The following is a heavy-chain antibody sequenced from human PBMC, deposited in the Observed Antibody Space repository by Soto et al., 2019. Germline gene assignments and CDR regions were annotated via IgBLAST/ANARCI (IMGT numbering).Heavy chain of an antibody. Sequence: PGGSLRLSCAASGFTFSSAWMSWVRQAPGKGLEWVGRIKGGSSGGAVDYAAPVRGRFTISRDDSRNTVYLQMNSLKTEDTAVYYCQWEYYYYFMDVWGKGTTVTVS. CDR1: GFTFSSAW. V-gene: IGHV3-15*01. CDR2: IKGGSSGGAV. CDR3: QWEYYYYFMDV. D-gene: IGHD1-26*01. J-gene: IGHJ6*03.